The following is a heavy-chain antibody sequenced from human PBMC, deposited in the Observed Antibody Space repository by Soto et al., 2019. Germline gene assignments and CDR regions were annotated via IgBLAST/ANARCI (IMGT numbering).Heavy chain of an antibody. CDR2: IVPIFGTR. CDR3: ARPYEGGYSSNHHYYYALDV. CDR1: GGTFSRYS. D-gene: IGHD3-22*01. V-gene: IGHV1-69*05. Sequence: SVKVSCKISGGTFSRYSISWVRQAPGQGLEWMGGIVPIFGTRNYAQKSQDRVTITTDESATTAHMELSNLRSEDTAVYYCARPYEGGYSSNHHYYYALDVWGQGTAVTVSS. J-gene: IGHJ6*02.